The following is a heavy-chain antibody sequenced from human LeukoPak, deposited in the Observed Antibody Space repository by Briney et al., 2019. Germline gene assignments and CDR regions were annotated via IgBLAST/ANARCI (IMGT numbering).Heavy chain of an antibody. Sequence: PSETLSLTCTISGSSITSVSHYWGWIRQPPGKGLEWIGDIYYTGSTNYNPSLKSRVTISVDTSKNQFSLKLSSVTAADTAVYYCARHLDYGDGIDYWGQGTLVTVSS. D-gene: IGHD4-17*01. J-gene: IGHJ4*02. CDR2: IYYTGST. CDR3: ARHLDYGDGIDY. CDR1: GSSITSVSHY. V-gene: IGHV4-61*05.